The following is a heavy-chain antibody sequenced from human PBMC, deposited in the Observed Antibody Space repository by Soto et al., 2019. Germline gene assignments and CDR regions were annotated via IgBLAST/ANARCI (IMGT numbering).Heavy chain of an antibody. D-gene: IGHD3-3*01. CDR1: GFTFSSYG. CDR3: AKVRDYDFWSGYTFTPKKRLTQYYFDY. Sequence: QVQLVESGGGVVQPGRSLRLSCAASGFTFSSYGMHWVRQAPGKGLEWVAVISYDGSNKYYADSVKGRFTISRDNSKNTLYLQMNSLRAEDTAVYYCAKVRDYDFWSGYTFTPKKRLTQYYFDYWGQGTLVTVSS. CDR2: ISYDGSNK. V-gene: IGHV3-30*18. J-gene: IGHJ4*02.